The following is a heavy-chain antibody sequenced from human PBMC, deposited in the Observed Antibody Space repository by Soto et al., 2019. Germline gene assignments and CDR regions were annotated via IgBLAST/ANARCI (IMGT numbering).Heavy chain of an antibody. CDR1: GFTFSSYG. CDR2: IWYDGSNE. CDR3: ARAGVEEAIQVGYFQH. D-gene: IGHD2-8*01. Sequence: VGSLRLSGAASGFTFSSYGMHWVRQAPGKGLEWVAVIWYDGSNERYAESVKGRFTISRNNSKNTLYLQMNSLRAEDTAVYYCARAGVEEAIQVGYFQHWGQGTLVTVSS. V-gene: IGHV3-33*01. J-gene: IGHJ1*01.